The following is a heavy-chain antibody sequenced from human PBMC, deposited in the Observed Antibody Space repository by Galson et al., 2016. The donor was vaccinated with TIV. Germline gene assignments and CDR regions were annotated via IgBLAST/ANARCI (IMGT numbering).Heavy chain of an antibody. V-gene: IGHV1-46*01. CDR2: INPSGGGT. D-gene: IGHD1-26*01. Sequence: SVKVSCKASGYTVTTYYMHWVRQGPGQGLEWMGIINPSGGGTTYAQNFQGRITMTRDTSTSTVYMALSSLRSEDTAVYYCARIRIRGGWARYFDFWGQGTPVTVSS. CDR3: ARIRIRGGWARYFDF. J-gene: IGHJ4*02. CDR1: GYTVTTYY.